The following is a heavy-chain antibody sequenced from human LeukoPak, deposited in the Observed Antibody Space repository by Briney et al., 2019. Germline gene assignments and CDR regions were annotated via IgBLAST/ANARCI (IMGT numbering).Heavy chain of an antibody. D-gene: IGHD1-26*01. CDR3: ASAFYSGSS. J-gene: IGHJ5*02. CDR1: GFTFSSYS. V-gene: IGHV3-48*04. CDR2: ISSSSSTI. Sequence: GGSLRLSCAASGFTFSSYSMNWVRQAPGKGLEWVSYISSSSSTIYYADSVKGRFTISRDNAKNSLHLQMNSLRAEDTAVYYCASAFYSGSSWGQGTLVTVSS.